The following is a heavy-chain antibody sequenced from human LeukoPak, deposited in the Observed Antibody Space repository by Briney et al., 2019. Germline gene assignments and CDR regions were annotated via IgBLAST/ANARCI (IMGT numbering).Heavy chain of an antibody. CDR3: ARSSGWGVIIIPYYYYGMDV. V-gene: IGHV3-30*04. CDR1: GFTFSSYA. J-gene: IGHJ6*04. Sequence: GGSLRLSCAASGFTFSSYAMHWVRQAPGKGLEWVAVISYDGSNKYYADSVKGRFTISRDNSENTLYLQMNSLRAEDTAVYYCARSSGWGVIIIPYYYYGMDVWGKGTTVTVSS. CDR2: ISYDGSNK. D-gene: IGHD3-10*01.